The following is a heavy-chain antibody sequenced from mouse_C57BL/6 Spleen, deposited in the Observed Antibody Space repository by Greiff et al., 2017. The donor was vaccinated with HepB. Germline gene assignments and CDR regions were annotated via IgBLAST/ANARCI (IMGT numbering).Heavy chain of an antibody. V-gene: IGHV1-62-2*01. J-gene: IGHJ3*01. Sequence: QVQLKESGAELVKPGASVKLSCKASGYTFTEYTIHWVKQRSGQGLEWIGWFYPGSGSIKYNEKFKDKATLTADKSSSTVYMELSRLTSEDSAVYFCARHEEGYYSPPWFAYWGQGTLFTVSA. CDR1: GYTFTEYT. CDR3: ARHEEGYYSPPWFAY. D-gene: IGHD2-12*01. CDR2: FYPGSGSI.